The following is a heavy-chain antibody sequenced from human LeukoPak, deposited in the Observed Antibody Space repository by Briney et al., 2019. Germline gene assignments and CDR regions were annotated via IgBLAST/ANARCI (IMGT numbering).Heavy chain of an antibody. CDR2: ISRSGSTI. D-gene: IGHD2-2*01. V-gene: IGHV3-48*02. CDR3: ARRDAHDY. J-gene: IGHJ4*02. CDR1: GFTFSTYA. Sequence: GGSLRLSCAASGFTFSTYAMSWVRRAPGRGLEWVSYISRSGSTIYYADSVKGRFTISRDNVKNSLYLQMNSLRDEDTAVYYCARRDAHDYWGQGTLVTVSS.